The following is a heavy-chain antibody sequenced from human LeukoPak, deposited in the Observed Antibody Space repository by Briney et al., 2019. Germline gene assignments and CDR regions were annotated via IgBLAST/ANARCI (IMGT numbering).Heavy chain of an antibody. V-gene: IGHV1-69*13. J-gene: IGHJ4*02. Sequence: SVKVSCKASGGTFSRYGISWVRQAPGQGLQWMGGIIPLFGTANYAQNFQGRVTITADESTSTAFMELSSLRSEDTAVYYCAREWDYHSNGYYFYYWGQGNLVTVSS. CDR1: GGTFSRYG. CDR2: IIPLFGTA. CDR3: AREWDYHSNGYYFYY. D-gene: IGHD3-22*01.